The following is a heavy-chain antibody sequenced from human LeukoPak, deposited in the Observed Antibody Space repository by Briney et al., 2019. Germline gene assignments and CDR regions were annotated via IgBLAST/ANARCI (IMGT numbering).Heavy chain of an antibody. J-gene: IGHJ4*02. V-gene: IGHV4-34*01. CDR1: GGSFSGYY. D-gene: IGHD2-2*01. CDR3: ARGECSSTSCYLNY. CDR2: INHSGST. Sequence: SETLSLTCAVYGGSFSGYYWSWIRQPPGKGLEWIGGINHSGSTNYNPSLKSRVTISVDTSKNQFSLKLSSVTAADTAVYYCARGECSSTSCYLNYWGQGTLVTVSS.